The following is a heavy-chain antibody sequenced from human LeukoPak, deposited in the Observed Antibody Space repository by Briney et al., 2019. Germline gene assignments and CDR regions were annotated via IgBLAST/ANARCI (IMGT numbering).Heavy chain of an antibody. D-gene: IGHD6-19*01. CDR3: ARFSAVAGVY. J-gene: IGHJ4*02. V-gene: IGHV4-39*01. Sequence: SETLSLTCTVSGGSISSSSYYWGWIRQPPGKGLEWIGSIYYSGSTYYNPSLKSRVTISVDTSKNQFSLKLRSVTAADTAVYYCARFSAVAGVYWGQGTLVTVSS. CDR1: GGSISSSSYY. CDR2: IYYSGST.